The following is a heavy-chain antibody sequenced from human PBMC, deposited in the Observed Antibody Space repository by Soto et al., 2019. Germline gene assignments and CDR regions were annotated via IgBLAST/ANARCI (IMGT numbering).Heavy chain of an antibody. Sequence: QLHLVQSGAVVKKPGASVTVSCSASGYPVTAYYMHWVRQAPGRGLEWMGGINPATGAAKYTQTFQGRVTMTRETPPGTVFRELGGLTSGDPAVFCFARGGGVGVAGSAAFDMWGQGTLVTVSS. CDR2: INPATGAA. D-gene: IGHD3-3*01. CDR3: ARGGGVGVAGSAAFDM. J-gene: IGHJ3*02. CDR1: GYPVTAYY. V-gene: IGHV1-2*02.